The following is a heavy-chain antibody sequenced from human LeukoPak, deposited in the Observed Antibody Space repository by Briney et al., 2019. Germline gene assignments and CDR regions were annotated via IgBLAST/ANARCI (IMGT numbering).Heavy chain of an antibody. CDR2: INVDGSLT. V-gene: IGHV3-74*01. CDR1: GFTFSNYW. J-gene: IGHJ4*02. CDR3: AKAQPGSIAVAGTSDY. D-gene: IGHD6-19*01. Sequence: PGGSLRLSCAASGFTFSNYWMHWVRQAQGKGLLCVSSINVDGSLTSYADSVKGRFTISRDNSKNTLYLQMNSLRAEDTAVYYCAKAQPGSIAVAGTSDYWGQGTLVTVSS.